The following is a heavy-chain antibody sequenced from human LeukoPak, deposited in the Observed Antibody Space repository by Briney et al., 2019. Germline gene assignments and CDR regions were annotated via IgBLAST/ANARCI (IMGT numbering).Heavy chain of an antibody. Sequence: SGGSLRLSCAASGFTFSSYSMNWVRQAPGKGLEWVSSISSSSSYIYYADSVKGRFTISRDNAKNSLYLQMNSLRAEDTAVYYCARDQSPESITIFGVVIIGFDYWGQGTLVTVSS. J-gene: IGHJ4*02. CDR1: GFTFSSYS. D-gene: IGHD3-3*01. CDR3: ARDQSPESITIFGVVIIGFDY. V-gene: IGHV3-21*01. CDR2: ISSSSSYI.